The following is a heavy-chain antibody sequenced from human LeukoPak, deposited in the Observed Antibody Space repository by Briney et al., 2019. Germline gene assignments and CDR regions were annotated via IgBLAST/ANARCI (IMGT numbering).Heavy chain of an antibody. CDR2: IRYDGSKK. CDR3: AKDHPRGVVPAARKGMFDY. V-gene: IGHV3-30*02. J-gene: IGHJ4*02. D-gene: IGHD2-2*01. Sequence: GGSLRLSCAASGFTFSSYGMHWVRQAPGKGLEWVAFIRYDGSKKYYADSVKGRFTISRDNSKNTLYLQMNSLRAEDTAVYYCAKDHPRGVVPAARKGMFDYWGQGTLVTVSS. CDR1: GFTFSSYG.